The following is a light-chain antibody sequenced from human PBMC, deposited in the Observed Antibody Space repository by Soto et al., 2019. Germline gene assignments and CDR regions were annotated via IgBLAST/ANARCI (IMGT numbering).Light chain of an antibody. J-gene: IGKJ5*01. V-gene: IGKV1-5*01. CDR2: DAS. Sequence: DIQMTQSPSMLSASVGDRVTIACRASQSIRRWLAWYQQKPGKAPKLLIFDASTLESGVPSRFSGSGGGTDFTLSISSVQPEDFATYFCQQSYMDPITFGQGTRLEIK. CDR3: QQSYMDPIT. CDR1: QSIRRW.